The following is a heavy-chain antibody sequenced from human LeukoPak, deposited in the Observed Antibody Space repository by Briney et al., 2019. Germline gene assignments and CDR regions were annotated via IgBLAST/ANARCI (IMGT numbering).Heavy chain of an antibody. J-gene: IGHJ6*04. CDR1: GGSISSYY. Sequence: SETLSLTCTVSGGSISSYYWSWIRQPPGKGLEWIGYIYYSGSTNYNPSLKSRVTISVDTSKNQFSLKLSSVTAADTAVYYCARDVVSGYSSSWYWGLDVWGKGTTVTISS. CDR2: IYYSGST. CDR3: ARDVVSGYSSSWYWGLDV. D-gene: IGHD6-13*01. V-gene: IGHV4-59*01.